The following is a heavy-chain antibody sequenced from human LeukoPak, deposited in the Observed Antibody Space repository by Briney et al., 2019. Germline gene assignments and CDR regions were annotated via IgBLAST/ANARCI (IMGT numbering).Heavy chain of an antibody. J-gene: IGHJ6*02. CDR2: ISYDGSNK. V-gene: IGHV3-30-3*01. CDR1: GFTFSSYA. Sequence: SGGSLRLSCAASGFTFSSYAMHWVRQAPGKGLEWVAVISYDGSNKYYADSVKGRFTISRDNSKNTLYLQMNSPRAEDTAVYYCATVHQGYYSSTSCYRSYYYYGMDVWGQGTTVTVSS. D-gene: IGHD2-2*01. CDR3: ATVHQGYYSSTSCYRSYYYYGMDV.